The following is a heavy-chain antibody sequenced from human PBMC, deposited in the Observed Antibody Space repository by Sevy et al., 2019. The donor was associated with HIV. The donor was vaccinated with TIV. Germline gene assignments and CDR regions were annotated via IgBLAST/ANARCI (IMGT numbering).Heavy chain of an antibody. Sequence: GGCLRLSCAASGFTFSDYAMSWVRQAPGKGLEWVSGISGSGGSTYYVDSVKGRFSISRDNSKNTLYLQMDSLRAEDTAVYYCAKESRTHWFSDADYFDYWGQGTLVTVSS. V-gene: IGHV3-23*01. J-gene: IGHJ4*02. CDR1: GFTFSDYA. CDR2: ISGSGGST. D-gene: IGHD3-9*01. CDR3: AKESRTHWFSDADYFDY.